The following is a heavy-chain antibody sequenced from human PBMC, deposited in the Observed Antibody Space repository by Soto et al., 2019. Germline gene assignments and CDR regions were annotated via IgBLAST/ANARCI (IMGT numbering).Heavy chain of an antibody. D-gene: IGHD3-3*01. V-gene: IGHV4-38-2*01. CDR2: IYHSGTT. Sequence: PSETLSLTCAVSGDSISSGYYWAWIRRPPGKGLEGIGSIYHSGTTYYNPSLKSRVTISVDTSRNQFSLKLSSVTAADSAVYYCGRTDNVGYYHYFGQGTLVTVSS. CDR1: GDSISSGYY. CDR3: GRTDNVGYYHY. J-gene: IGHJ4*02.